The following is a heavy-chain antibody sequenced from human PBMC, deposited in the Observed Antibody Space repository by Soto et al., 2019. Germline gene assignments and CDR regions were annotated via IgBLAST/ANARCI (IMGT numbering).Heavy chain of an antibody. J-gene: IGHJ4*02. V-gene: IGHV3-48*01. CDR2: ISTNNDAI. CDR1: GFSISDCS. D-gene: IGHD3-10*01. Sequence: EVQLVESGGGLVQPGGSLRLSCAASGFSISDCSMNWVRRAPGKGLAWISYISTNNDAIYYADSVKGRFTSSRDNAKNSLYLQMNSLRAEDTALYYCASVLGSRRSGSYPSYWGQGTLVTVSS. CDR3: ASVLGSRRSGSYPSY.